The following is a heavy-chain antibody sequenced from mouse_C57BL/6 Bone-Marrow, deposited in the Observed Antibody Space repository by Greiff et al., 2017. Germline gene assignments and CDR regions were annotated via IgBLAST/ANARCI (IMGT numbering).Heavy chain of an antibody. CDR3: ARARYYGSFFDY. CDR2: SRNKANDYTT. CDR1: GFTFSDFY. V-gene: IGHV7-1*01. D-gene: IGHD1-1*01. Sequence: EVMLVESGGGLVQSGRSLRLSCATSGFTFSDFYMEWVRQAPGKGLEWIAASRNKANDYTTEYRASVKGRFIVSRETSQSILYLQMNALRAEDTAIYYCARARYYGSFFDYWGQGTTLTVSS. J-gene: IGHJ2*01.